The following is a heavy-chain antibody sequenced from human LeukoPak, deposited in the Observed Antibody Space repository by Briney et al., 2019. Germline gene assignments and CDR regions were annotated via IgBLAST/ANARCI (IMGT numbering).Heavy chain of an antibody. CDR1: GYSISSGYY. D-gene: IGHD3-16*02. J-gene: IGHJ4*02. Sequence: SETPSLTCAVSGYSISSGYYWGWIRQPPGKGLEWIGSIYHSGSTYYNPSLKSRVTISVDTSKNQFSLKLSSVTAADTAVYYCAREKSRLGELSLIDYWGQGTLVTVSS. V-gene: IGHV4-38-2*02. CDR3: AREKSRLGELSLIDY. CDR2: IYHSGST.